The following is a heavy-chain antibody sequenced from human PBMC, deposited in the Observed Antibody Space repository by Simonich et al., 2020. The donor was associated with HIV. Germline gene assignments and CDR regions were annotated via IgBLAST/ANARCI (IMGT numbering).Heavy chain of an antibody. D-gene: IGHD5-12*01. V-gene: IGHV4-34*01. Sequence: QVQLQQWGAGLLKPSETLSLTCAVYGGSSSGYYWSWIRQPPGKGLEGIGDIDDSGSPNDSPALKSRVTISLDTSKNQFSLKLSSVTAADTAVYYCARHSGYADAFDIWGQGTMITVSS. J-gene: IGHJ3*02. CDR2: IDDSGSP. CDR1: GGSSSGYY. CDR3: ARHSGYADAFDI.